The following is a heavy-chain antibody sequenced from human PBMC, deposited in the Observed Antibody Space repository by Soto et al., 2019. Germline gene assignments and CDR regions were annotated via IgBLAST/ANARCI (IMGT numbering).Heavy chain of an antibody. CDR1: GNSFPDYG. V-gene: IGHV1-18*01. D-gene: IGHD4-17*01. J-gene: IGHJ5*01. CDR3: ARGDADYEGSWFDS. CDR2: ISVYNGYT. Sequence: QVQLVQSGGEVKKPGASVKVSCEASGNSFPDYGITWVRRAPGQGLEWMGWISVYNGYTKYAQNFQGRLTMTTDTSTNIADMELQSLRSDDTAVYYCARGDADYEGSWFDSWGQGTLVTVSS.